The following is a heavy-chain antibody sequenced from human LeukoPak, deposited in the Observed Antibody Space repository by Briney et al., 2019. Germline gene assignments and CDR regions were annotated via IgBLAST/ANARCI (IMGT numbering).Heavy chain of an antibody. J-gene: IGHJ4*02. CDR3: ARREGYGGKYYFDY. CDR2: IYPGDSDT. V-gene: IGHV5-51*01. D-gene: IGHD4-23*01. Sequence: GESLKISCKGSGYSFTTYWIAWVRQMPGKGPEWMGIIYPGDSDTRYSPSFQGQVTISAHKSISTAYLQWSSLKASDTATYYCARREGYGGKYYFDYWGQGTLVTVSS. CDR1: GYSFTTYW.